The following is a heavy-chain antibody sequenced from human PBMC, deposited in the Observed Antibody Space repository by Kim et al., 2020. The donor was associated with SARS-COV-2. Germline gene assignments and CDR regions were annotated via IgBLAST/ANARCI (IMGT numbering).Heavy chain of an antibody. CDR2: INAGNGNT. D-gene: IGHD3-10*01. CDR1: GYTFTSYA. Sequence: ASVKVSCKASGYTFTSYAMHWVRQAPGQRLEWMGWINAGNGNTKYSQKFQGRVTITRDTSASTAYMELSSLRSEDTAVYYCARSRRLWFGELNNWFDPWGQGTLVTVSS. V-gene: IGHV1-3*01. J-gene: IGHJ5*02. CDR3: ARSRRLWFGELNNWFDP.